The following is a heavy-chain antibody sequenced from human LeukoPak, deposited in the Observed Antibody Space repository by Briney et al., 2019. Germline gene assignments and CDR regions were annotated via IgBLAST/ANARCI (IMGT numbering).Heavy chain of an antibody. Sequence: SETLSLTCTVSGGSISSSSYYWGWIRQYPGKGLEWIGSIFHSGSTYYDPSLKSRVTISVDTSKNQFSLKLSSVTAADTAVYYCARYGSYSSSWYFDYWGQGTLVTVSS. D-gene: IGHD6-13*01. CDR3: ARYGSYSSSWYFDY. V-gene: IGHV4-39*01. J-gene: IGHJ4*02. CDR2: IFHSGST. CDR1: GGSISSSSYY.